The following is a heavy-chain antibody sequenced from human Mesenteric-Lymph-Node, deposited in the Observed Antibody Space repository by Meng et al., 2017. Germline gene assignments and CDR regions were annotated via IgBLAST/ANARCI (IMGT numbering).Heavy chain of an antibody. CDR1: GFTFRHYG. V-gene: IGHV3-33*05. CDR3: ARGEVYSISWYSTSGDY. D-gene: IGHD6-13*01. J-gene: IGHJ4*02. Sequence: GESLKISCAPSGFTFRHYGMHWVRQAPGKGLEWVAVISYDGSRKYYAQSVKGRFTISRDNVKNTLYLQMNSLRDEDTAVYYCARGEVYSISWYSTSGDYWGQGTLVTVSS. CDR2: ISYDGSRK.